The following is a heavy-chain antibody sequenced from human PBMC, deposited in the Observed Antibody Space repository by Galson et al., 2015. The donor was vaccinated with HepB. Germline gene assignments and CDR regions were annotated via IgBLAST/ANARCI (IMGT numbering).Heavy chain of an antibody. V-gene: IGHV3-23*01. Sequence: SLRLSCAASGFTFSSYAMSWVRQAPGKGLEWVSSISNSGGRTYYADSVKGRFTISRDNSKNTLYLQMNSLRAEDTAVYYCAKYPDADGVHYDILTGIKYYYYYMDVWGKGTTVTVSS. CDR1: GFTFSSYA. CDR3: AKYPDADGVHYDILTGIKYYYYYMDV. D-gene: IGHD3-9*01. J-gene: IGHJ6*03. CDR2: ISNSGGRT.